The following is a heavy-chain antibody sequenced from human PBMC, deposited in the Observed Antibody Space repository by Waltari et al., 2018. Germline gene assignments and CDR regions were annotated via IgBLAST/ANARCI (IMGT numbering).Heavy chain of an antibody. V-gene: IGHV4-34*01. CDR1: GGSFSGYY. CDR2: INHSGST. CDR3: ARERRGQRSYAFDI. J-gene: IGHJ3*02. Sequence: QVQLQQWGAGLLKPSETLSLTCAVYGGSFSGYYWSWIRQPPGKGLEWIGEINHSGSTNYSPSLKSRVTISVDTSKNQFSRKLSSVTAADTAVYYCARERRGQRSYAFDIWGQGTMVTVSS. D-gene: IGHD4-17*01.